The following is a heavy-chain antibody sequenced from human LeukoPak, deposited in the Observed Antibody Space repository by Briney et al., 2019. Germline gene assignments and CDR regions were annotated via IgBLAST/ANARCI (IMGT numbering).Heavy chain of an antibody. CDR3: ARDSSSGSFWFDP. J-gene: IGHJ5*02. D-gene: IGHD6-19*01. CDR1: GDPISSRSYY. V-gene: IGHV4-39*07. Sequence: SETLSLTCTVSGDPISSRSYYWDWIRQPPGGGLEWIGSIYHSGSTYYNPSLKSRVTISVDTSKNQFSLHLTSVTAADTAVYYCARDSSSGSFWFDPWGQGTLVTVSS. CDR2: IYHSGST.